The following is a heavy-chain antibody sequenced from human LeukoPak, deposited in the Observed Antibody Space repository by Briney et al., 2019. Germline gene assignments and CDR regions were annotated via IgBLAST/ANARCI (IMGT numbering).Heavy chain of an antibody. CDR1: GFIFSSYG. D-gene: IGHD5-18*01. J-gene: IGHJ6*03. CDR2: IRYDGSNK. CDR3: AKVSRYSYGRDYYYYYMDV. V-gene: IGHV3-30*02. Sequence: PRGSLRLSCAASGFIFSSYGMHWVRQAPGKGLEWVAFIRYDGSNKYYADSVKGRFTISRDNSKNTLYLQMNSLRAEDTAVYYCAKVSRYSYGRDYYYYYMDVWGKGTTVTVSS.